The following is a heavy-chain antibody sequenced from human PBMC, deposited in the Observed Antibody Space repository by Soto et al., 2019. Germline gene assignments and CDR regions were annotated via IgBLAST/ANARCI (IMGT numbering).Heavy chain of an antibody. V-gene: IGHV3-23*01. J-gene: IGHJ4*02. CDR2: ISGSGGST. D-gene: IGHD2-8*01. CDR1: GFTFSSYA. Sequence: GGSLRLSCAASGFTFSSYAMSWVRQAPGKGLEWVSAISGSGGSTYYSDSVKGRFTISRDNSKNTLNLHTNCMRDDQAAAYCSPEASRTLFCSNDCDCWGQGTLVTVSS. CDR3: PEASRTLFCSNDCDC.